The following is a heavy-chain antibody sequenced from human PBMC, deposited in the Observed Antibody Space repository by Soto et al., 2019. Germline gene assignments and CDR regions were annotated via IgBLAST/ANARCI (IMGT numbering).Heavy chain of an antibody. V-gene: IGHV1-69*06. CDR3: ARDLKGVGATRPYGMDV. CDR2: IIPIFGTA. Sequence: QVQLVQSGAEVKKPGSSVKVSCKASGGTFSSYAISWVRQAPGQGLEWMGGIIPIFGTANYAQKFQGRVTITADKSTSTAYMELSSLRSEDTAVYYCARDLKGVGATRPYGMDVWGQGTTVTVSS. CDR1: GGTFSSYA. J-gene: IGHJ6*02. D-gene: IGHD1-26*01.